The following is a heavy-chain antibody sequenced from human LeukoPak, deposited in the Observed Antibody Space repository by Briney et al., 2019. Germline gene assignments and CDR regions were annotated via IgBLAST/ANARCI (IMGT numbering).Heavy chain of an antibody. Sequence: ASVKVSCKASGYTFTSYGIGWVRQAPGQGLEWMGWISAYNGNTNYAQKLQGRVTMTTDTSTSTAYMELRSLRSDDTAVYYCARGISDFWSGYYTDYYFDYWGQGTLVTVSS. V-gene: IGHV1-18*01. CDR3: ARGISDFWSGYYTDYYFDY. D-gene: IGHD3-3*01. J-gene: IGHJ4*02. CDR1: GYTFTSYG. CDR2: ISAYNGNT.